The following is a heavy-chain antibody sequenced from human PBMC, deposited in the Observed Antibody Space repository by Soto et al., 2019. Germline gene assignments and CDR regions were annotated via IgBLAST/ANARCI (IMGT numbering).Heavy chain of an antibody. CDR1: GFTFSNAW. Sequence: EVQLVESGGGLVKPGGSLRLSCAASGFTFSNAWMSWVRQAPGKGLEWVGRIKSKTDGGTTDYAAPVKGRFTISRDDSNNTLYLQMNSLKTEDTAVYYCTTYSSGWYGDLDYWGQGTLVTVSS. D-gene: IGHD6-19*01. V-gene: IGHV3-15*01. CDR3: TTYSSGWYGDLDY. J-gene: IGHJ4*02. CDR2: IKSKTDGGTT.